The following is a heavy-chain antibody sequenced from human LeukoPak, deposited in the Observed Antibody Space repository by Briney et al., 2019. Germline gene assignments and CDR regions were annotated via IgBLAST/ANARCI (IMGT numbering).Heavy chain of an antibody. CDR1: GGSIGSHY. V-gene: IGHV4-59*11. D-gene: IGHD2-15*01. CDR2: VYDIGST. Sequence: PSETLSLTCTVSGGSIGSHYWTWIRQTPGKGLEWIGHVYDIGSTKYNPSLKSRVTISVDTSKNQFSLRLSSVTAADTAVYYCARGYCSGGSCYSYYYYNYMDVWGKGTTVTVSS. J-gene: IGHJ6*03. CDR3: ARGYCSGGSCYSYYYYNYMDV.